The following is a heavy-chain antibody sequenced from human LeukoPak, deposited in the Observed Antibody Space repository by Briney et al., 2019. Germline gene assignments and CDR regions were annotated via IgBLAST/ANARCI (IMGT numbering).Heavy chain of an antibody. CDR3: ARDRVAVAGPGSYYFDY. CDR1: GFTFSGYW. J-gene: IGHJ4*02. D-gene: IGHD6-19*01. Sequence: GGSLRLSCAASGFTFSGYWMHWVRQAPGKGLVWVSRLNSDGSSTTYADSVKGRFTISRDNAKNTLYLQMSSLSVEDAAVYYCARDRVAVAGPGSYYFDYWGQGTLVTVSS. CDR2: LNSDGSST. V-gene: IGHV3-74*01.